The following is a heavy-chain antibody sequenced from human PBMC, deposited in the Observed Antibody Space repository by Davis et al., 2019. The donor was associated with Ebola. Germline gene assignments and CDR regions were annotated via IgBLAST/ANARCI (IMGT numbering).Heavy chain of an antibody. J-gene: IGHJ4*02. Sequence: PSETLSLTCTVSASSFPSYYWSWIRQPPGKGLEWIGYIYYSGSTNYNPSLKSRVTIAVDTSKNQFSLKLSSVTAADTAVYYCARGKGYVSILGYWGQGTLVTVSS. CDR2: IYYSGST. CDR3: ARGKGYVSILGY. D-gene: IGHD3-16*01. V-gene: IGHV4-59*12. CDR1: ASSFPSYY.